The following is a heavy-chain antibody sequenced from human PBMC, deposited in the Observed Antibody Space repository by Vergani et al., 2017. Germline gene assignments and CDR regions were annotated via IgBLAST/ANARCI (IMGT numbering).Heavy chain of an antibody. CDR1: GGSISSYY. V-gene: IGHV4-59*01. J-gene: IGHJ5*02. Sequence: QVQLQESGPGLAKPSETLSLTCTVSGGSISSYYWSWIRQPPGKGLEWIGYIYYSGSTNYNPSFKSRVTISVGTSKNQFSLKLSSVTAADTAVYYCARSQVYCSSPSCLGWFDPWGQGTLVTVSS. CDR3: ARSQVYCSSPSCLGWFDP. CDR2: IYYSGST. D-gene: IGHD2-2*01.